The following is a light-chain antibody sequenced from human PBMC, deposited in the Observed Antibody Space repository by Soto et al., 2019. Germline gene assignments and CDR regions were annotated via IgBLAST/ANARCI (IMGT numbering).Light chain of an antibody. CDR1: RSVGSN. CDR3: QQYYNWLS. CDR2: EVS. V-gene: IGKV3-15*01. Sequence: EIVMTQSPATLSVSPGERATISCRASRSVGSNLAWYQQTPGQAPRILMYEVSTRATDIPTRFSGSGSGTDFTLTISSLQSEDFAVYYCQQYYNWLSFGGGTKVEI. J-gene: IGKJ4*01.